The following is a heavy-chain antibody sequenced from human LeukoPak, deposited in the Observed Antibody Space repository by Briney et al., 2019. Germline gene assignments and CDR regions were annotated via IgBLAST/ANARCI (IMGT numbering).Heavy chain of an antibody. V-gene: IGHV4-61*01. D-gene: IGHD4-17*01. CDR2: IDYIGST. CDR1: GGSVTSGSSY. CDR3: ASPPLDYGDYSIDY. Sequence: SETLSLTCTVSGGSVTSGSSYWSWLRQPPGKGLEWIGYIDYIGSTNYSPSLKTRVTISLDTSKNQFSLKLSSVTAADTAVYYCASPPLDYGDYSIDYWGHGTLVTVSS. J-gene: IGHJ4*01.